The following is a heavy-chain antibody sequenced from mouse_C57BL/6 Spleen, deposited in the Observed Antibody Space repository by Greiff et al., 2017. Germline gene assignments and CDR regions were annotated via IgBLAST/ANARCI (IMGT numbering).Heavy chain of an antibody. D-gene: IGHD1-1*01. CDR3: ARVDYGDYYAMDY. V-gene: IGHV1-55*01. J-gene: IGHJ4*01. CDR1: GYTFTSYW. Sequence: QVQLQQPGAELVKPGASVKMSCKASGYTFTSYWITWVKQRPGQGLEWIGDIYPGSGSTNYNEKFKSKATLTVDTSSSTAYMQLSSLTSEDSAVYYCARVDYGDYYAMDYWGQGTSVTVSS. CDR2: IYPGSGST.